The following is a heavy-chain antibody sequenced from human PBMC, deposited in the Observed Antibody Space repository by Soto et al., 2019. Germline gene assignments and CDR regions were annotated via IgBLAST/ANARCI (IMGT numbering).Heavy chain of an antibody. D-gene: IGHD5-12*01. CDR1: GFTFSSYD. J-gene: IGHJ4*02. CDR3: ARGALSGYDLIYFDY. V-gene: IGHV3-13*01. Sequence: GGSLRLSCAASGFTFSSYDMHWVRQATGKGLEWVSAIGTAGDTYYPGSEKGRFTISRENAKNSLYLQMNSLRAEDTAVYYCARGALSGYDLIYFDYWGQGTLVTVSS. CDR2: IGTAGDT.